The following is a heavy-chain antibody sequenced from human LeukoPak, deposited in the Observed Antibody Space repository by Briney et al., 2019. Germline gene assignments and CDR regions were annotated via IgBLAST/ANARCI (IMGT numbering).Heavy chain of an antibody. Sequence: GGSLRLSCAASEFTFSSYSMNWVRQAPGKGLEWVSYITNSGNSKSYADSVKGRFTISRDNAKNSLYLQMNSLRAEDTAVYYCARIGSGYEDYYFDYWGRGTLVTVSS. CDR1: EFTFSSYS. V-gene: IGHV3-48*04. CDR3: ARIGSGYEDYYFDY. J-gene: IGHJ4*02. CDR2: ITNSGNSK. D-gene: IGHD3-22*01.